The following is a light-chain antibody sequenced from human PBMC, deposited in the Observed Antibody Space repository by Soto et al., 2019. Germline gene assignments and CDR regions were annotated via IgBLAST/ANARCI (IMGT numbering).Light chain of an antibody. CDR1: QTISSH. Sequence: DIQMTQSPSSLSASVGDRVTITCRASQTISSHLNWYQQKPGIAHKLLIYSASSLQSGVPSRFSGSGSGTDFTLTISTLQPEDFATYYFQQYYSTPITVGQGTRLEIK. J-gene: IGKJ5*01. CDR3: QQYYSTPIT. V-gene: IGKV1-39*01. CDR2: SAS.